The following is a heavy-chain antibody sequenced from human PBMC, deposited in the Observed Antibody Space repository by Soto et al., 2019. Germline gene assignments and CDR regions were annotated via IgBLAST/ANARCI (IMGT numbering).Heavy chain of an antibody. CDR3: ARGQRFSDSFDP. CDR2: IYSSGGT. J-gene: IGHJ5*02. Sequence: SETLSLTCTVSGGAISGYYWTWIRQSAGKGLEWIGRIYSSGGTKYNPSLKSRVTMSRDTSKNQFSLRLSSVTAADTAVYYCARGQRFSDSFDPWGQGTLVTVSS. CDR1: GGAISGYY. V-gene: IGHV4-4*07. D-gene: IGHD3-3*01.